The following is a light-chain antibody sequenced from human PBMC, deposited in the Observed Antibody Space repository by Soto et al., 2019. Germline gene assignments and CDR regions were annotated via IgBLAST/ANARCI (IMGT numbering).Light chain of an antibody. Sequence: IVLTQSPCTLSLSPGERATLSCRASQSVTSSYLAWYQQKPGQAPRLLIYDVSSRATGIPDRFSGSGSGTDFTLTISRLEPEDFALYYCQQYGSSPRTFGQGTKVDIK. V-gene: IGKV3-20*01. CDR3: QQYGSSPRT. CDR1: QSVTSSY. CDR2: DVS. J-gene: IGKJ1*01.